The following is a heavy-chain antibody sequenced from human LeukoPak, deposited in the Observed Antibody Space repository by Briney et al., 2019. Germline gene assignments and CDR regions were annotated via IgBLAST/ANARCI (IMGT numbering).Heavy chain of an antibody. CDR3: ARDLAPNYYDSSGYHPGDY. J-gene: IGHJ4*02. Sequence: GGSLRLSCAASGFTFSKFWMSWVRQAPGKGLEWVANIKFDGSEIWYVDSVKGRFTISRDNAKNSLYLQMNSLRAGDTAVYYCARDLAPNYYDSSGYHPGDYWGQGTLVTVSS. CDR2: IKFDGSEI. V-gene: IGHV3-7*01. CDR1: GFTFSKFW. D-gene: IGHD3-22*01.